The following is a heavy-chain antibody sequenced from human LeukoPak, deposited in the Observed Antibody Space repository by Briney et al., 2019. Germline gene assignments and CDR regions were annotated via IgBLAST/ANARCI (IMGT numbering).Heavy chain of an antibody. Sequence: VGSLRLSCGASGFTFSSYWMSWVRQAPGKGLEGVANIKQDGSEKNYVDSVKGRFTISRDNAKNSLYLQMNSLRAEDTAVYYCARDSLWFGELNNYWGQGTLVTVSS. CDR1: GFTFSSYW. D-gene: IGHD3-10*01. CDR3: ARDSLWFGELNNY. V-gene: IGHV3-7*01. CDR2: IKQDGSEK. J-gene: IGHJ4*02.